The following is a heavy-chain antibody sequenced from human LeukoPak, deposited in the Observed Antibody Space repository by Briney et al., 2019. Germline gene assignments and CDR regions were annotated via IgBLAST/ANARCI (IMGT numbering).Heavy chain of an antibody. CDR1: GYTFTGYY. CDR2: INPNSGGT. D-gene: IGHD3-3*01. V-gene: IGHV1-2*06. Sequence: ASVKVSCKASGYTFTGYYMHWVRQAPGQGLEWMGRINPNSGGTNYAQKFQGRVTMTRDTSISTAYMELSRLRSDDTAVCYCARGLRFLEWLLSVWGQGTLVTVSS. J-gene: IGHJ4*02. CDR3: ARGLRFLEWLLSV.